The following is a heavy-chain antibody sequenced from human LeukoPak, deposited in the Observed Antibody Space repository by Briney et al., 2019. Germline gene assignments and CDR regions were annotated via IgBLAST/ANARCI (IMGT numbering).Heavy chain of an antibody. D-gene: IGHD4-23*01. CDR2: IKQDGTEK. J-gene: IGHJ4*02. CDR1: GFTFRTYW. V-gene: IGHV3-7*01. Sequence: GGSLRLSCAASGFTFRTYWMSWVRQAPGKGLEWVANIKQDGTEKYYVDSVKGRFTISRDNSKNTLYLQMNSLRAEDTAVYYCAKDSSRWFLDYWGQGTLVTVSS. CDR3: AKDSSRWFLDY.